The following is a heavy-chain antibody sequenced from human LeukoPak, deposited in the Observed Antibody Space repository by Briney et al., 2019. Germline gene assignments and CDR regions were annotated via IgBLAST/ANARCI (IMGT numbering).Heavy chain of an antibody. Sequence: PSETLSLTCTVSGGSISSHYWSWIRQPAGKGLEWIGRIYASGTTNYNPSLKSRVTMSVDTSKNQFSLKLSSVTAADTAVYFCARLGYCSYTICYREEDYFDYWGQGILVSVSS. CDR3: ARLGYCSYTICYREEDYFDY. V-gene: IGHV4-4*07. D-gene: IGHD2-2*02. J-gene: IGHJ4*02. CDR2: IYASGTT. CDR1: GGSISSHY.